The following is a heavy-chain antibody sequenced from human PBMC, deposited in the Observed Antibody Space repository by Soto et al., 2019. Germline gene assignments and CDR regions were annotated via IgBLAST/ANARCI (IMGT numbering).Heavy chain of an antibody. CDR2: IIPIFGTA. D-gene: IGHD2-2*01. Sequence: SVKISSEASGGTFSSYAMRWVRQAPGQGLEWMGGIIPIFGTANYAQKFQGRVTITADESTSTAYMELSSLRSEDTAVYYCARAERPDDIVVVPAALREGNYYYGMDAWGQVPTVTVSS. J-gene: IGHJ6*02. V-gene: IGHV1-69*13. CDR1: GGTFSSYA. CDR3: ARAERPDDIVVVPAALREGNYYYGMDA.